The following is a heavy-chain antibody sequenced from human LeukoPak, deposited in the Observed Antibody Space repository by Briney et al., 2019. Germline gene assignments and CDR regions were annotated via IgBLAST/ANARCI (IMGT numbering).Heavy chain of an antibody. D-gene: IGHD2-21*01. CDR1: GYTFSSYD. Sequence: GASVKVSCKTSGYTFSSYDINWVRQATGQGLEWMGWMNPSSGNTGYAQKFQGRVTITRNTSITTAYMELSSLRSEDTAVYYCARGKGIGPRDNWFDPWGQGTLVTVSS. V-gene: IGHV1-8*01. CDR3: ARGKGIGPRDNWFDP. CDR2: MNPSSGNT. J-gene: IGHJ5*02.